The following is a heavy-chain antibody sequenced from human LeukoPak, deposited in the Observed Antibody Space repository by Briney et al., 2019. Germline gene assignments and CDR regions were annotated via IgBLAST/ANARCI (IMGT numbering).Heavy chain of an antibody. CDR2: ISGSGGST. D-gene: IGHD2-15*01. V-gene: IGHV3-23*01. J-gene: IGHJ4*02. Sequence: GGSLRLSCAASGFTFNTYAMSWVRQAPGKGLEWVSAISGSGGSTYYADSVKGRFTISRDNSKNTLYLQMNSLRAEDTAVYYCAKASLNYGGICKLDYWGQGTLVTVSS. CDR3: AKASLNYGGICKLDY. CDR1: GFTFNTYA.